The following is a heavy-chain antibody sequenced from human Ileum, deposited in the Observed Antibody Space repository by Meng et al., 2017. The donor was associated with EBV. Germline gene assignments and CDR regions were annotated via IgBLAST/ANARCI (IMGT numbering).Heavy chain of an antibody. CDR2: IYHSGST. CDR1: GDSISSNNW. D-gene: IGHD4-17*01. Sequence: QAQLPKSGPGPVKPSGTLSLTCAVSGDSISSNNWWSWVRQPPGKGLEWIGEIYHSGSTNYNPSFKSRVTMSVDKSKNQISLNLSSVTAADTAVHYCASGRDYAWHSWGRGTLVTVSS. CDR3: ASGRDYAWHS. V-gene: IGHV4-4*02. J-gene: IGHJ4*02.